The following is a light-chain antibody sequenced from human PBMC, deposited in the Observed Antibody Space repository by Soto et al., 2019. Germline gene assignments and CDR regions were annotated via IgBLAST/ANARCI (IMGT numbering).Light chain of an antibody. CDR1: SGHSNYA. CDR3: QTWGSGIVV. J-gene: IGLJ2*01. Sequence: QPVLTQSPSASASLGASVKLTCTLSSGHSNYAIAWHQQQSEKGPRYLMKLNSDGSHSKGDGIPDRFSGSSSGAERYLTISSLQSADEADYYCQTWGSGIVVFRGGTKLTVL. V-gene: IGLV4-69*01. CDR2: LNSDGSH.